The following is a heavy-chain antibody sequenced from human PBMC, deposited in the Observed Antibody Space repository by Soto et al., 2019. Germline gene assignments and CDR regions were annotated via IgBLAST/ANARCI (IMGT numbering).Heavy chain of an antibody. V-gene: IGHV1-46*01. J-gene: IGHJ4*02. Sequence: ASVKVSCKASGYTFTSYYMHWVRQAPGQGLEWMGIINPSGGSTSYAQKFQGRVTMTRDTSTSTVYMELSSLRSEDTAVYYCARVVDDILTDPRFGPFDYWGQGTLVTVSS. D-gene: IGHD3-9*01. CDR2: INPSGGST. CDR3: ARVVDDILTDPRFGPFDY. CDR1: GYTFTSYY.